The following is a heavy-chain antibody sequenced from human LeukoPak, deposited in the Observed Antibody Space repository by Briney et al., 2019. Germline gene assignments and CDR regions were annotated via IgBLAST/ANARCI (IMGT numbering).Heavy chain of an antibody. Sequence: SETLSLTCIVSGVSISSYYWSWIRQPPGKGLEWIGYIYYSGSTNYNPSLKSRVTTSVDTSKNQFSLKLTSVTAADTAMYYCARGTGTFDPWARVPWSSSPQ. V-gene: IGHV4-59*01. D-gene: IGHD1/OR15-1a*01. J-gene: IGHJ5*02. CDR1: GVSISSYY. CDR2: IYYSGST. CDR3: ARGTGTFDP.